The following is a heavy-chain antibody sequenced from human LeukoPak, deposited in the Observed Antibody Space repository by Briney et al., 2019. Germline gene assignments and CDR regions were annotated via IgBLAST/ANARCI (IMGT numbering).Heavy chain of an antibody. CDR1: GGSISSYY. CDR2: IYYSGST. D-gene: IGHD2-2*01. CDR3: ARDGYCSSTSCYVGYYYYGMDV. J-gene: IGHJ6*02. Sequence: SETLSLTCTVSGGSISSYYWSWIRQPPGKGLEWIGYIYYSGSTNYNPSLKSRVTISVDTSKNQFSLKLSPVTAADTAVYYCARDGYCSSTSCYVGYYYYGMDVWGQGTTVTVSS. V-gene: IGHV4-59*01.